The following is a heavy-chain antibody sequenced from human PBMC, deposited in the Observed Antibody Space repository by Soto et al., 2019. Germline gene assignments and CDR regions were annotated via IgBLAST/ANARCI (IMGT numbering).Heavy chain of an antibody. D-gene: IGHD6-19*01. V-gene: IGHV3-23*01. CDR3: ARRSSGWYFDY. J-gene: IGHJ4*02. Sequence: EVQLLESGGGLVQPGGSLRLSCAASGFTFSSYAMSWVRQAPGKGLEWVSAISGSDGSTYYADSVKGRFTISRDNSKNTLDLQMNSLRAEDTAVYYCARRSSGWYFDYWGQGTLVTVSS. CDR2: ISGSDGST. CDR1: GFTFSSYA.